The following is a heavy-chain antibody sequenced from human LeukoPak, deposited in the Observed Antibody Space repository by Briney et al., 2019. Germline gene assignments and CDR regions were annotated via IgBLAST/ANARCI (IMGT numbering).Heavy chain of an antibody. CDR1: GFTFSSYS. D-gene: IGHD6-19*01. V-gene: IGHV3-48*02. CDR2: ISTSSSTI. J-gene: IGHJ4*02. Sequence: PGGSLRPSCAASGFTFSSYSMNWVRQAPGKGLEWVSYISTSSSTIYYADSVKGRFTISRDNAKNSLYLQMNSLRDEDTAVYYCARGYRSSSGWTVDYWGQGTLVTVSS. CDR3: ARGYRSSSGWTVDY.